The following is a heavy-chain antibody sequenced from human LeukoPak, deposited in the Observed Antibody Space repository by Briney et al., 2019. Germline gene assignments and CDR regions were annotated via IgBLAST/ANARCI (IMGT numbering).Heavy chain of an antibody. V-gene: IGHV3-33*01. J-gene: IGHJ4*02. D-gene: IGHD4-17*01. CDR2: IWYDGSNK. Sequence: GRSLRLSCTASGFTFSSYAMHWVRQAPGKGLEWVALIWYDGSNKFYADSVKGRFTISRDNSKNTMYLQKNSLRAEDTAVYYCAIDPGYISGGHGDHGWSFDYWGQGTLVTVSS. CDR1: GFTFSSYA. CDR3: AIDPGYISGGHGDHGWSFDY.